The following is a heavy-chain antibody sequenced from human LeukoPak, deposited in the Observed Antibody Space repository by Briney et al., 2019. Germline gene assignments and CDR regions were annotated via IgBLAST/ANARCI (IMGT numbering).Heavy chain of an antibody. CDR1: GFTFTTYR. CDR2: IKQDGSEK. J-gene: IGHJ6*03. CDR3: TRVEETATTAAIIRKYFYYYYYMDV. Sequence: PGGSLRLSCAASGFTFTTYRMSWVRQAPGKGLEWVANIKQDGSEKHYVDSVKGRFTIPRDNAKNSLYLQMSSLRAEDTAVYYCTRVEETATTAAIIRKYFYYYYYMDVWGKGNTVTVSS. V-gene: IGHV3-7*01. D-gene: IGHD4-11*01.